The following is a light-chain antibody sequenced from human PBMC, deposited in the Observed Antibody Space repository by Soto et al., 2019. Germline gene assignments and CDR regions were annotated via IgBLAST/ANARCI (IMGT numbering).Light chain of an antibody. V-gene: IGKV1-39*01. CDR2: SAS. Sequence: DIQMTQSPSSLSASIGDRVIITCRASQSISNYVNWYQQKPGKAPKLLIYSASSLQSGVPSKFTGSESGTDFTLTISSLQPEDFATYYCQQSYSTPQTVGPGTKVDI. J-gene: IGKJ3*01. CDR3: QQSYSTPQT. CDR1: QSISNY.